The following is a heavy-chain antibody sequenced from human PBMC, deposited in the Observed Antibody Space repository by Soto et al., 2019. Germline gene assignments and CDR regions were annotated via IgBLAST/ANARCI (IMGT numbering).Heavy chain of an antibody. J-gene: IGHJ6*02. D-gene: IGHD2-2*01. CDR2: IYPSDSDI. Sequence: GESLKIACKTSGYSFTSHWIAWVRQMPGKGLEWMGIIYPSDSDIRYRPSFQGQVTISVDKSISTAYLQWSSLKASDTATYYCARQDYSNYRGGMDVWGQGTTVTVSS. CDR1: GYSFTSHW. CDR3: ARQDYSNYRGGMDV. V-gene: IGHV5-51*01.